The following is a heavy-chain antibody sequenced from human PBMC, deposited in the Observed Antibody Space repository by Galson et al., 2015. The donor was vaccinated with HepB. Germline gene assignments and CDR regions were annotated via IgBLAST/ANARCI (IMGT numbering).Heavy chain of an antibody. Sequence: SCKASGGTFSSYAISWVRQAPGQGLGWMGGIIPIFGTANYTQKFQGRVTITADKSTSTAYMELSSLRSEDTAVYYCAREDVGATSLPRTSFDYWGQGTLVTVSS. CDR2: IIPIFGTA. V-gene: IGHV1-69*06. J-gene: IGHJ4*02. CDR3: AREDVGATSLPRTSFDY. D-gene: IGHD1-26*01. CDR1: GGTFSSYA.